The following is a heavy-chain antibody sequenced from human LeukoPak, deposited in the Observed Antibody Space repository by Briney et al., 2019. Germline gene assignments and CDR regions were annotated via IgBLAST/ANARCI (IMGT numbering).Heavy chain of an antibody. D-gene: IGHD3-22*01. CDR1: GYTFTGYG. CDR3: AGYDSSGNTTLSDY. J-gene: IGHJ4*02. CDR2: ISAYNGNT. V-gene: IGHV1-18*01. Sequence: ASVKVSCKASGYTFTGYGISWVRQAPGQGLEWMGWISAYNGNTNYAQKLQGRVTMTTDTSTSTAYMELRSLRSDDTAVYYCAGYDSSGNTTLSDYWGQGTLVTVSS.